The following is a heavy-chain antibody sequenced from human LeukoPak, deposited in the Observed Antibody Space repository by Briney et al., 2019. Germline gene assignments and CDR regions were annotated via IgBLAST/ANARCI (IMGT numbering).Heavy chain of an antibody. J-gene: IGHJ4*02. D-gene: IGHD6-6*01. V-gene: IGHV1-18*01. CDR2: ISAYNGNT. CDR3: AIPRPTWVPDY. CDR1: VYTFTIYG. Sequence: ASVNVSCKSCVYTFTIYGISGVRQARGQGGEGVGWISAYNGNTHYAQKLQGRVTMTTHPSTSTAYMELRSLRSDATAVYYCAIPRPTWVPDYWGQGTLVTVSS.